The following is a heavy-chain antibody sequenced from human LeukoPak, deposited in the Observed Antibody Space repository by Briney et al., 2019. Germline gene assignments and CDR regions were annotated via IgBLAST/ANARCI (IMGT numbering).Heavy chain of an antibody. CDR1: GFTFSSYA. CDR2: ISGSGGST. CDR3: AKEYDSGGYGANFDY. Sequence: EAGGSLRLSCAASGFTFSSYAMSWVRQAPGKGLEWVSAISGSGGSTYYADSVKGRFTISRDNSRNTMYLQMDSLRAEDTAVYYCAKEYDSGGYGANFDYWGQGTLVTVSA. J-gene: IGHJ4*02. D-gene: IGHD3-10*01. V-gene: IGHV3-23*01.